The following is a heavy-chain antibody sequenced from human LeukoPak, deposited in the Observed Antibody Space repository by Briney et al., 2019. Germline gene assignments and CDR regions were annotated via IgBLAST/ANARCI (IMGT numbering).Heavy chain of an antibody. J-gene: IGHJ4*02. CDR1: GGSISSSNW. CDR3: ARDRSNYYDSSGYYY. Sequence: SSETLSLTCAVSGGSISSSNWWSWVRQPPGKGLEWIGEIYHSGSTNYNPSLKSRVTISVDKSKNQFSLKLSSVTAADTAVYYCARDRSNYYDSSGYYYWGQGTLVTVFS. CDR2: IYHSGST. V-gene: IGHV4-4*02. D-gene: IGHD3-22*01.